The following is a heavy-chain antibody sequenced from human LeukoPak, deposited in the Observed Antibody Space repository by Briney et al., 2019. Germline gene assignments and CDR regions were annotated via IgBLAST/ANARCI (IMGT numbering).Heavy chain of an antibody. J-gene: IGHJ5*01. CDR2: IYSRGSA. CDR1: GDSITSYY. CDR3: GRLLHDGFDS. V-gene: IGHV4-59*08. D-gene: IGHD1-1*01. Sequence: SDTLSLTCTVSGDSITSYYWSWIRQPPGKGLEWLGYIYSRGSATNNPSLNSRVTISIDTSKNQFFLKLTPVTAAETAVYCGGRLLHDGFDSWGQGTLVTVSS.